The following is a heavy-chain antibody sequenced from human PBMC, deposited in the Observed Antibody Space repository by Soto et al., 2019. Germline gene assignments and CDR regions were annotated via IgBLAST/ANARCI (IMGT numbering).Heavy chain of an antibody. Sequence: GWSLRLSCAASGFTFSSYAMHWVRQAPGKGLEWVAVISYDGSNKYYADSVKGRFTISRDNSKNTLYLQMNSLRAEDTAVYYCARDADYDILTGYYYRFDPWGQGTLVTVSS. CDR2: ISYDGSNK. V-gene: IGHV3-30-3*01. J-gene: IGHJ5*02. CDR3: ARDADYDILTGYYYRFDP. CDR1: GFTFSSYA. D-gene: IGHD3-9*01.